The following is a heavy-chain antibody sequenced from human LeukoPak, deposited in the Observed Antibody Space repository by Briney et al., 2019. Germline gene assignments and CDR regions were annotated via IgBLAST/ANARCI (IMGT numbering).Heavy chain of an antibody. CDR1: GGAFSGYY. CDR3: ARGASSSWFGFPR. Sequence: PSETLSLTCAVYGGAFSGYYWSWIRQPPGKGLEWIGEINHSGSTNYNPSLKSRVTISVDTSKNQFSLKLSSVTAADTAVYYCARGASSSWFGFPRGGQGTRVTV. CDR2: INHSGST. J-gene: IGHJ4*02. D-gene: IGHD6-13*01. V-gene: IGHV4-34*01.